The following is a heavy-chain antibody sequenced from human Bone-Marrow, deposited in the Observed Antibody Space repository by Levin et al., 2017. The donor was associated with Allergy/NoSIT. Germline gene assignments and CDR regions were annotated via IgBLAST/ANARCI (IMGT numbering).Heavy chain of an antibody. Sequence: PSETLSLTCAVYGGSFSGYYWSWIRQPPGKGLEWIGEINHSGSTNYNPSLKSRVTISVDTSKNQFSLKLSSVTAADTAVYYCARGRGADYYDSSGYTYFDYWGQGTLVTVSS. J-gene: IGHJ4*02. D-gene: IGHD3-22*01. CDR3: ARGRGADYYDSSGYTYFDY. V-gene: IGHV4-34*01. CDR1: GGSFSGYY. CDR2: INHSGST.